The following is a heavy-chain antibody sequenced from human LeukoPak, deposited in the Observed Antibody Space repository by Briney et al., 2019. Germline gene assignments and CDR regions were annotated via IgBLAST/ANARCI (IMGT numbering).Heavy chain of an antibody. Sequence: SETLSLTCTVYGGSFSGYYWSWIRQPPGKGLEWIGEINHSGSTNYNPSLKSRVTISVDTSKNQFSLKRSSVTAADTAVYYCARHVYYDSSGFWFDPWGQGTLVTVSS. CDR2: INHSGST. D-gene: IGHD3-22*01. V-gene: IGHV4-34*01. CDR1: GGSFSGYY. CDR3: ARHVYYDSSGFWFDP. J-gene: IGHJ5*02.